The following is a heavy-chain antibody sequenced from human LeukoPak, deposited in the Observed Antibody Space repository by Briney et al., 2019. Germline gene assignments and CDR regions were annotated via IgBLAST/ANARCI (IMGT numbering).Heavy chain of an antibody. V-gene: IGHV4-59*01. J-gene: IGHJ4*02. D-gene: IGHD3-9*01. Sequence: SETLSLTCTVSGDSISSYYWSWIRQPPGKGLEWIGYIYNSGSTNYNPSLKSRVTISVDTSKNQFSLKLSSVTAADTAVYYCARGDYDLLTGYYTHFDYWGQGTLVTVSS. CDR1: GDSISSYY. CDR2: IYNSGST. CDR3: ARGDYDLLTGYYTHFDY.